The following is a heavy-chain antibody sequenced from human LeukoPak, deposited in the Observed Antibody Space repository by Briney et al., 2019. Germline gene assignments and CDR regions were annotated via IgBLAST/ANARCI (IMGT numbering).Heavy chain of an antibody. Sequence: TGGSLRLSCAASGFTFSSYRMNWVRQAPGKGLEWVSSISSSSYIYYADSVKGRFTISRDNSKNTLYLQMNSLRAEDTAVYYCAKVRKQWELLRGDFDYWGQGTLVTVSS. CDR1: GFTFSSYR. CDR2: ISSSSYI. CDR3: AKVRKQWELLRGDFDY. V-gene: IGHV3-21*04. D-gene: IGHD1-26*01. J-gene: IGHJ4*02.